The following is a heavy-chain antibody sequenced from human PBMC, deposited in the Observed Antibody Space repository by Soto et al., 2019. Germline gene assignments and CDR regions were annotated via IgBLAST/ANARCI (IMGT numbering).Heavy chain of an antibody. CDR2: IIPIFGTA. D-gene: IGHD2-8*01. Sequence: QVQRVQSGAEVKKPGSSVKVSCKASGGTFSSYAISWVRQAPGQGLEWMGGIIPIFGTANYAQKFQGRVTITADESTSTAYMELSSLRSEDTAVYYCASSYCTNGVCYTGQADYWGQGTLVTVSS. CDR3: ASSYCTNGVCYTGQADY. V-gene: IGHV1-69*01. CDR1: GGTFSSYA. J-gene: IGHJ4*02.